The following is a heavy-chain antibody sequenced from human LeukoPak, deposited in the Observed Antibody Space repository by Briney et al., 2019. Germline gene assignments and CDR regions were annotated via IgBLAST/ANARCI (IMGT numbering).Heavy chain of an antibody. Sequence: SVKVSCKASGGTFSSYAISWVRQAPGQGLEWMGGIIPIFGTASYAQKFQGRVTITADESTSTAYMELSSLRSEDTAVYYCARVPYYYDSSGYSPIDYWGQGTLVTVSS. CDR3: ARVPYYYDSSGYSPIDY. V-gene: IGHV1-69*01. D-gene: IGHD3-22*01. J-gene: IGHJ4*02. CDR1: GGTFSSYA. CDR2: IIPIFGTA.